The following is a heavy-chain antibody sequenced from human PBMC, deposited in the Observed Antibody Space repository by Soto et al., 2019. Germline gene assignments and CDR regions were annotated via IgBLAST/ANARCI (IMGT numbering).Heavy chain of an antibody. CDR2: IWYDGSDK. J-gene: IGHJ4*02. CDR1: GFTFRSYG. CDR3: ARDDLYSSSWYGLLDY. V-gene: IGHV3-33*01. D-gene: IGHD6-13*01. Sequence: QVQLVESGGGVVQPGRSLRLSCAASGFTFRSYGMHWVRQAPGKGLEWVAVIWYDGSDKYYADSVKGRFTISRDNSKNTLYLQMNSLRAEDTAAYYCARDDLYSSSWYGLLDYWGQGTLVNVSS.